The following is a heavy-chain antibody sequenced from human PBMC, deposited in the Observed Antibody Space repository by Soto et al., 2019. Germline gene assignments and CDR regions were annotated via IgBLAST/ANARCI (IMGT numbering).Heavy chain of an antibody. D-gene: IGHD2-15*01. J-gene: IGHJ4*02. CDR3: ARDCSGGSCALDFDY. V-gene: IGHV1-18*01. CDR1: GYTFTSYG. CDR2: ISAYNGNT. Sequence: ASVKVSCKASGYTFTSYGISWVRQAPGQGLEWMGWISAYNGNTNYAQKLQGRSTMTTDTSTITAYMELRSLRSDDTAVYYCARDCSGGSCALDFDYWGQGTLVTVSS.